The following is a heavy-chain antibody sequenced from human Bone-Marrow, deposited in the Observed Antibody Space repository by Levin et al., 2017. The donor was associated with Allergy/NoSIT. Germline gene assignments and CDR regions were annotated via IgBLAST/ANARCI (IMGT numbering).Heavy chain of an antibody. CDR1: GFTFSDYY. D-gene: IGHD2-21*02. Sequence: GGSLRLSCAASGFTFSDYYMSWIRQAPGKGLEWVSYISSSGSTIYYADSVKGRFTISRDNAKNSLYLQMNSLRAEDTAVYYCARVEAYCGGDCPVFTRKNWFDPWGQGTLVTVSS. CDR3: ARVEAYCGGDCPVFTRKNWFDP. J-gene: IGHJ5*02. V-gene: IGHV3-11*01. CDR2: ISSSGSTI.